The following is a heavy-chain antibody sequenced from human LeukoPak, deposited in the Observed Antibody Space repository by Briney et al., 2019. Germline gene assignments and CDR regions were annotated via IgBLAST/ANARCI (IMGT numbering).Heavy chain of an antibody. V-gene: IGHV3-48*03. CDR2: ISSSGSTI. Sequence: GGSLRLSCAACGFTFSSYEMNWVRQAPGKGREWVSYISSSGSTIYYADSVKGRFTISRDNAKNSLYLQMNSLRAEDTAVYYCASLGYCSGGSCLRPDYWGQGTLVTVSS. D-gene: IGHD2-15*01. J-gene: IGHJ4*02. CDR3: ASLGYCSGGSCLRPDY. CDR1: GFTFSSYE.